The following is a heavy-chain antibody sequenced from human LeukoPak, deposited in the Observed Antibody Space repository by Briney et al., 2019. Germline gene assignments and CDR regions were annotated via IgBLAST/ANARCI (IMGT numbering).Heavy chain of an antibody. CDR2: IYYSGST. D-gene: IGHD4-23*01. Sequence: PSETLSLTCTVSGGSISSYYWSWLRQPPGKGLEWIGYIYYSGSTNYNPSLKSRVTISVDTSKNQFSLKLSSVTAADTAVYYCARLFGGNSAIDYWGQGTLVTVSS. CDR1: GGSISSYY. J-gene: IGHJ4*02. CDR3: ARLFGGNSAIDY. V-gene: IGHV4-59*08.